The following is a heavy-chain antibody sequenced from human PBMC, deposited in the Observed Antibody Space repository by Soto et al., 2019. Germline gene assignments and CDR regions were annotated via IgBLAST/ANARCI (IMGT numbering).Heavy chain of an antibody. V-gene: IGHV4-31*03. CDR3: ARSVDP. Sequence: SETLSVTCTVSGGSISSGGYYWSRIRQHPGKGLEWIGYIFYSGTTYYNPSLKSRVTISVDTSKNQFSLKLSSVTAADTAVYYCARSVDPWGQGTLVTVPQ. J-gene: IGHJ5*02. CDR2: IFYSGTT. CDR1: GGSISSGGYY.